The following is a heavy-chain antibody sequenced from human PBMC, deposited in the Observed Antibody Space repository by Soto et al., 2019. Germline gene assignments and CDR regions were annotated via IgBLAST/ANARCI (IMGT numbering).Heavy chain of an antibody. CDR2: IYWDDDN. CDR1: GFSLSTRGVG. D-gene: IGHD4-17*01. CDR3: AHTPTVTGVFDY. Sequence: QITLKESGPPLVKPTQTLTLTCTFSGFSLSTRGVGVGWIRQPPGKALEWLTFIYWDDDNRYSPSLKNRLTITKDTSKNQVVLTMTNMDPVDTATYYCAHTPTVTGVFDYWGQGTLVTVSS. V-gene: IGHV2-5*02. J-gene: IGHJ4*02.